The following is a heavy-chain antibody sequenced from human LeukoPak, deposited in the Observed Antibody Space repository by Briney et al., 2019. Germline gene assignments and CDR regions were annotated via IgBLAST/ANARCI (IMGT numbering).Heavy chain of an antibody. D-gene: IGHD2-15*01. CDR1: GFTFSSYA. J-gene: IGHJ4*02. Sequence: PGGSLRLSCAASGFTFSSYAMHWVRQAPGKGLEWVAVISYDGSNKYYADSVKGRFTISRDNSKNTLYLQMNSLRAEDTAVYYCARDRAVVVVAATNNQYYFDYWGQGTLVTVSS. CDR3: ARDRAVVVVAATNNQYYFDY. CDR2: ISYDGSNK. V-gene: IGHV3-30-3*01.